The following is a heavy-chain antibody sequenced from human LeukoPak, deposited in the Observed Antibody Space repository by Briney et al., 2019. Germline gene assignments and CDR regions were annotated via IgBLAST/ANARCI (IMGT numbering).Heavy chain of an antibody. CDR1: GGTFSSYA. Sequence: SVKVSCKASGGTFSSYAISWVRQAPGQGLEWMGGIIPIFGTANYAQKFQGRVTITADESTSTAYMELRSLRSDDTAVYYCARLIGLGATARWDYWGQGTLVTVSS. V-gene: IGHV1-69*01. D-gene: IGHD1-26*01. CDR3: ARLIGLGATARWDY. CDR2: IIPIFGTA. J-gene: IGHJ4*02.